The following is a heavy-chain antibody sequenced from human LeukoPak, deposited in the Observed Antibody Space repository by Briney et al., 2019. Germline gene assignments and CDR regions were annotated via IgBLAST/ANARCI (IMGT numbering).Heavy chain of an antibody. D-gene: IGHD2-2*03. CDR1: GFTFSIYA. CDR3: AKDGYCSSTSCYNYYFDY. V-gene: IGHV3-23*01. Sequence: GGSLRLSCAASGFTFSIYAMSWVRQAPGKGLEWVSAISGSGGSTYYADSVKGRFTISRDNSKNTLYLQMNSLRAEDTAVYYCAKDGYCSSTSCYNYYFDYWGQGTLVTVSS. J-gene: IGHJ4*02. CDR2: ISGSGGST.